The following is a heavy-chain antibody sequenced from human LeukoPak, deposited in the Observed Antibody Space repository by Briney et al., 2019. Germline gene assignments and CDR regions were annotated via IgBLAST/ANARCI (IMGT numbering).Heavy chain of an antibody. V-gene: IGHV1-18*01. CDR1: GYTFTSCG. D-gene: IGHD2-2*01. CDR3: ARFRASYQLLFDRSPSGFDY. J-gene: IGHJ4*02. CDR2: ISAYNGNT. Sequence: ASVKVSCKASGYTFTSCGISWVRQAPGQGLEWMGWISAYNGNTNYAQKLQGRVTMTTDTSTSTAYMELRSLRSDDTAVYYCARFRASYQLLFDRSPSGFDYWGQGTLVTVSS.